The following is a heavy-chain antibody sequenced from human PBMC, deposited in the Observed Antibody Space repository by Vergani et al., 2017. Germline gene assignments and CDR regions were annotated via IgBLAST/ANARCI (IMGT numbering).Heavy chain of an antibody. CDR2: IYTSGST. D-gene: IGHD3-22*01. CDR3: ARVKVGVPYYYYYYMDV. CDR1: GGSISSYY. J-gene: IGHJ6*03. Sequence: QVQLQESGPGLVKPSETLSLTCTVSGGSISSYYWSWIRQPPGKGLEWIGYIYTSGSTNYNPSLKSRVTISVDTSKNQFSLKLSSVTAADTAVYYCARVKVGVPYYYYYYMDVWGKGTTVTVSS. V-gene: IGHV4-4*09.